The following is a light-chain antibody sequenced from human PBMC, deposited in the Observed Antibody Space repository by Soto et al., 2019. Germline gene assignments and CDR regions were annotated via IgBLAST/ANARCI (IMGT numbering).Light chain of an antibody. Sequence: QSALTQPPSASGSPGQSVTISCTGTSSDVGGYNFVSWYQQHPGKAPKLMIYDATDRHSGVPDRFSGSKSGNTAALTVSGLQGEDEADYYCASYAGSNVPVLFGGGTKLTVL. CDR1: SSDVGGYNF. V-gene: IGLV2-8*01. J-gene: IGLJ2*01. CDR2: DAT. CDR3: ASYAGSNVPVL.